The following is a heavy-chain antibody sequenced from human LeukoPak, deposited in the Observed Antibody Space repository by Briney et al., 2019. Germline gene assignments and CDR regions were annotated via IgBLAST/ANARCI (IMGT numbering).Heavy chain of an antibody. J-gene: IGHJ4*02. CDR2: ISTYTGDT. V-gene: IGHV1-18*01. CDR1: GYTFTTYG. D-gene: IGHD2-2*01. Sequence: ASVKVSCKASGYTFTTYGISWVRQAPGQGLEWMGWISTYTGDTNYVQKLQGRVTMTADTSTSTTYMELRSLRSDDTAVYYCALIPYCTTATCYYFDYWGQGTLVTVSS. CDR3: ALIPYCTTATCYYFDY.